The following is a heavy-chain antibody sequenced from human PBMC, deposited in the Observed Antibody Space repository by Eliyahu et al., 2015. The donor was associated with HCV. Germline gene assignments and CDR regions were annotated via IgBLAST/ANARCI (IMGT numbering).Heavy chain of an antibody. CDR3: ARLLRITMVRGGGGYFDY. D-gene: IGHD3-10*01. Sequence: QVQLQESGPGLVKPSQTLSLTCTVSGGXIXSGGYYWSWIRQHPGKGLEWIGYIYYSGSTSYNPSLKSRVTISVDTSKNQFSLKLSSVTAADTAVYYCARLLRITMVRGGGGYFDYWGQGTLVTVSS. CDR2: IYYSGST. V-gene: IGHV4-31*03. J-gene: IGHJ4*02. CDR1: GGXIXSGGYY.